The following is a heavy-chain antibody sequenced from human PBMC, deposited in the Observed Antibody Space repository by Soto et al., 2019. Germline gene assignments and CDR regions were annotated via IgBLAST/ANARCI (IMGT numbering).Heavy chain of an antibody. CDR2: ISYDGSNQ. CDR3: AKDIVKYTYGACDY. J-gene: IGHJ4*02. CDR1: GFSFNTYG. D-gene: IGHD5-18*01. V-gene: IGHV3-30*18. Sequence: GGSLRLSCAASGFSFNTYGMYWVRQAPGKGLEWVAAISYDGSNQYHADSVKGRFTISRDNSRSTLYLQMNSLRVEDTAVYYCAKDIVKYTYGACDYWGQGALVTVSS.